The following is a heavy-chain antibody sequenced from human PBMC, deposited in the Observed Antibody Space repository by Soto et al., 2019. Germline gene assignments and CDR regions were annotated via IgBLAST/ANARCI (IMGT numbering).Heavy chain of an antibody. D-gene: IGHD2-8*01. CDR2: ISYDGSNK. Sequence: QVQLVESGGGVVQPGRSLRLSCAASGFTFSSYAMHWVRQAPGKGLEWVAVISYDGSNKYYADSVKGRFTISRDKSKNTLYLQMNSLRAEDTAVYYCARDRFINVLMVYALSPYFDYWGQGTLVTVSS. CDR3: ARDRFINVLMVYALSPYFDY. V-gene: IGHV3-30-3*01. J-gene: IGHJ4*02. CDR1: GFTFSSYA.